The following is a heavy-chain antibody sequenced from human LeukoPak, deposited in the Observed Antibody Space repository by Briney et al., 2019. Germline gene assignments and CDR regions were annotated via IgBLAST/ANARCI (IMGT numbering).Heavy chain of an antibody. CDR2: VYSGGTT. J-gene: IGHJ4*02. CDR1: GFTVSTNY. V-gene: IGHV3-66*01. D-gene: IGHD1-26*01. CDR3: ARAGGGSYYYFDY. Sequence: GGSLRLSCAASGFTVSTNYMSWVRQAPGKGLEWVSLVYSGGTTYHADSVKGRFTISRDDSKNTVYLQMNSLRAEDTAVYYCARAGGGSYYYFDYWGQGTLVTVSS.